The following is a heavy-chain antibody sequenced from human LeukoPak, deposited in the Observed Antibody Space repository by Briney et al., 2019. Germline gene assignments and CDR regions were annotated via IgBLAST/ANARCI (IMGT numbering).Heavy chain of an antibody. D-gene: IGHD3-3*01. CDR1: GGSISSYY. CDR2: IYYSGST. CDR3: ARHGYDFWSGYSNWFDP. V-gene: IGHV4-59*08. Sequence: SSETLSLTCTVSGGSISSYYWSWIRQPPGKGLEWIGYIYYSGSTNYNPSLKSRVTISVDTSKNQFSLKLSSVTAADTAVYYCARHGYDFWSGYSNWFDPWGQGTLVTVSS. J-gene: IGHJ5*02.